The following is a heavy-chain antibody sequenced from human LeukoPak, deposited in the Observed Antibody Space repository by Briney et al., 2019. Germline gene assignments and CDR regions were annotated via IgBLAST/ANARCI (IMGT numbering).Heavy chain of an antibody. CDR2: IKQDGSEK. J-gene: IGHJ4*02. CDR3: ARDGDYGVYYFDY. D-gene: IGHD4-17*01. CDR1: GFTFSSYW. V-gene: IGHV3-7*01. Sequence: PGGSLRLSCAASGFTFSSYWMSWVRQAPGKGLEWLANIKQDGSEKYYVDSVKGRFTISRDNAKNSLYLQMNSLRAEDTAVYYCARDGDYGVYYFDYWGQGTLVTVSS.